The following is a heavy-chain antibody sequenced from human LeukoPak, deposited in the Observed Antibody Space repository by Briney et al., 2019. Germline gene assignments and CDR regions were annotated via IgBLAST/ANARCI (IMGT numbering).Heavy chain of an antibody. V-gene: IGHV3-53*01. CDR1: GFSVSSIY. CDR2: IYSGGST. Sequence: GGSLRLSCTASGFSVSSIYMSRVRQAPGKGLEWVSVIYSGGSTYYADSVKGRFTISRDNAKNSLYLQMNSLRAEDTAVYYCARGDYDSSGYYEVWGQGTLVTVSS. J-gene: IGHJ4*02. D-gene: IGHD3-22*01. CDR3: ARGDYDSSGYYEV.